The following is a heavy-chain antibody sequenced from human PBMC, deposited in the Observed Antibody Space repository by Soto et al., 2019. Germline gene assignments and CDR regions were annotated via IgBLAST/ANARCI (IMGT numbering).Heavy chain of an antibody. V-gene: IGHV2-26*01. CDR2: IFSNDEK. Sequence: QVTLKESGPVLVKPTETLTLTCTVSGFSLSSVRMGVSWIRQPPGKALEWLAHIFSNDEKSSNTSLKSRASISKDTAKSRVVLSLTNIDPVDTATYFCARVNTMSIENNLYAGDVWGQGTTVTVSS. D-gene: IGHD3-3*01. J-gene: IGHJ6*02. CDR3: ARVNTMSIENNLYAGDV. CDR1: GFSLSSVRMG.